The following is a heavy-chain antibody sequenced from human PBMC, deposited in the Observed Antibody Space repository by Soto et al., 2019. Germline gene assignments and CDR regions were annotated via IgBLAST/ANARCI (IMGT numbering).Heavy chain of an antibody. CDR1: GYTFTSYA. CDR2: INAGNGNT. D-gene: IGHD3-3*01. J-gene: IGHJ4*02. V-gene: IGHV1-3*01. CDR3: ARDIILEWLLLDY. Sequence: ASVKVSCKASGYTFTSYAMHWVRQAPGQRLEWMGWINAGNGNTKYSQKFQGRVTMTTDTSASTAYMELGSLRSDDTAVYYCARDIILEWLLLDYWGQGTLVTISS.